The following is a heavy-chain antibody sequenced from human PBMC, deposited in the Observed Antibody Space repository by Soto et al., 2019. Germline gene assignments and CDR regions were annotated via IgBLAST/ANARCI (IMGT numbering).Heavy chain of an antibody. CDR3: AKDASSVPEY. D-gene: IGHD1-26*01. J-gene: IGHJ4*02. V-gene: IGHV3-74*01. CDR2: IKTDGSIT. Sequence: GGTLRLCCAASGFTFSSYWMYWVRQAPGKGLVWVSRIKTDGSITSYADSVKGRFTVSRDNARDTLYLHMNSLRAEDTAVYYCAKDASSVPEYWGQGTLVTVSS. CDR1: GFTFSSYW.